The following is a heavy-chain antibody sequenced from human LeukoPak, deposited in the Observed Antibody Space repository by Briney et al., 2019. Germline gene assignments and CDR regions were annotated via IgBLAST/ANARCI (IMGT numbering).Heavy chain of an antibody. Sequence: GGPLRLSCAASGFTFSSYGMHWVRQAPGKGLEGVAVISYDGSKKYYADSVKGRFTISRDNYKNTLYLQMNSLRADDTAVYYCAKDIRTHIGGPGYWGQGTLVTISS. CDR3: AKDIRTHIGGPGY. CDR1: GFTFSSYG. J-gene: IGHJ4*02. D-gene: IGHD1-26*01. CDR2: ISYDGSKK. V-gene: IGHV3-30*18.